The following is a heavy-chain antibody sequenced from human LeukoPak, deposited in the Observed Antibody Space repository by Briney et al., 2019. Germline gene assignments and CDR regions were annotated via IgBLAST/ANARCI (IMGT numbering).Heavy chain of an antibody. CDR2: ISGGGART. CDR1: GFSFNNYV. D-gene: IGHD2-21*01. Sequence: PGGSLRLSCAASGFSFNNYVMSWVRQAPGKGLEWVSAISGGGARTYYADSVKGRFTISRDNSKNTLDLQMNSLRAEDTAIYYCAKTVVVITFRFDSWGQGSLVTVSS. CDR3: AKTVVVITFRFDS. J-gene: IGHJ4*02. V-gene: IGHV3-23*01.